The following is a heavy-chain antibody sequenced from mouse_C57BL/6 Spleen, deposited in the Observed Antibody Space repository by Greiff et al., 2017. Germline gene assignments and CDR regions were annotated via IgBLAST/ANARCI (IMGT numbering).Heavy chain of an antibody. CDR1: GYTFTSYW. CDR3: ARGSSPHAMDY. D-gene: IGHD1-1*01. Sequence: QVQLQQPGAELVKPGASVKLSCKASGYTFTSYWMHWVKQRPGQGLEWIGMIHPNSGSTNYTEKFKGKATLTVDKSSSTAYMQLSSLTSEDSAVYYCARGSSPHAMDYWGQGTSVTVSS. V-gene: IGHV1-64*01. J-gene: IGHJ4*01. CDR2: IHPNSGST.